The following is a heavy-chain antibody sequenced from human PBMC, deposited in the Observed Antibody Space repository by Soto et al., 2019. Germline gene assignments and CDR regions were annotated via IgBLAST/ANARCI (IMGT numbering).Heavy chain of an antibody. CDR1: GYTFTNYA. V-gene: IGHV1-3*01. Sequence: ASVKVSCKASGYTFTNYAIHWVRQAPGQRLEWMGWINAGNGNTKYSQKFQGRVTITRDTSASTLYLQMNSLRAEDTALYYCEKGRSCYYYYGVDVWGQGTTVTVSS. CDR3: EKGRSCYYYYGVDV. J-gene: IGHJ6*02. CDR2: INAGNGNT. D-gene: IGHD2-15*01.